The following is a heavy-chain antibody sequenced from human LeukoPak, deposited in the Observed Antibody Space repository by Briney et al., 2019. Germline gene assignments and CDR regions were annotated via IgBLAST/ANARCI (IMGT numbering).Heavy chain of an antibody. CDR2: IIPIFGTA. D-gene: IGHD3-10*01. Sequence: AASVKVSCKASGGTFSSYAISWVRQAPGQGLEWMGGIIPIFGTANYAQMFQGRVTITADESTSTAYMELSSLRSEDTAVYYCARDSTGEDYYYYGMDVWGKGTTVTVSS. V-gene: IGHV1-69*01. CDR3: ARDSTGEDYYYYGMDV. J-gene: IGHJ6*04. CDR1: GGTFSSYA.